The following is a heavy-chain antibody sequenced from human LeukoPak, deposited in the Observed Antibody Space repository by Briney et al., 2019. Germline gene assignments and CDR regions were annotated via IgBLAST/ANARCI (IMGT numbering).Heavy chain of an antibody. J-gene: IGHJ4*02. CDR2: IIPIFGTA. CDR3: ARDGSEGCSSTSCYTGNY. D-gene: IGHD2-2*02. Sequence: SVKVSCEASGGTFSSYAISWVRQAPGQGLEWMGGIIPIFGTANYAQKFQGRVTITADESTSTAYMELSSLRSEDTAVYYCARDGSEGCSSTSCYTGNYWGQGTLVTVSS. V-gene: IGHV1-69*13. CDR1: GGTFSSYA.